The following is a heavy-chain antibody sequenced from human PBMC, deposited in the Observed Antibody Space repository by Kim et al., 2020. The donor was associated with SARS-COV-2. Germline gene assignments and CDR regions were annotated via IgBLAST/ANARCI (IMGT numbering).Heavy chain of an antibody. V-gene: IGHV3-30*18. CDR1: GFTFSSYG. Sequence: GGSLRLSCAASGFTFSSYGMHWVRQAPGKGLDWVAVISYEGSNEYYADSVKGRFTISRDNSKDTLYLQMNSLRAEDTAVYYCAKDVNSESSGYYFFDQWGQGTLVTVS. CDR2: ISYEGSNE. J-gene: IGHJ4*02. CDR3: AKDVNSESSGYYFFDQ. D-gene: IGHD3-22*01.